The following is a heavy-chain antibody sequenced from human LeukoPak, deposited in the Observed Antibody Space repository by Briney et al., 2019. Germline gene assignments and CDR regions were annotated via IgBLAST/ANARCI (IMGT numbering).Heavy chain of an antibody. CDR3: AGGVGDCWGALDI. Sequence: PSETLSLTCTVSGGSISSYYWSWMRQPPGKGLEWIGYIYYSGNTNYNPSLKSRVTISVDTSKNQFSLKLSSVTAADTAVYYCAGGVGDCWGALDIWGQGTMVTVSS. J-gene: IGHJ3*02. CDR2: IYYSGNT. D-gene: IGHD2-21*02. CDR1: GGSISSYY. V-gene: IGHV4-59*01.